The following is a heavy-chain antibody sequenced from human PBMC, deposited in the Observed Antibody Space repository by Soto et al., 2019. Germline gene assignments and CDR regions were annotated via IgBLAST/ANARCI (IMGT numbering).Heavy chain of an antibody. D-gene: IGHD1-1*01. CDR1: GFTFSGSA. J-gene: IGHJ4*02. CDR3: TLTKPWIPE. Sequence: EVQLVESGGGLVQPGGSLKVSCAATGFTFSGSAMHWVRQASGKGLEWVGRIRSKANSYATTYAASVKGRFTISRDDSKNTEYLQMNSLKTEDTEVYYCTLTKPWIPEWCQGTLVTVSS. V-gene: IGHV3-73*02. CDR2: IRSKANSYAT.